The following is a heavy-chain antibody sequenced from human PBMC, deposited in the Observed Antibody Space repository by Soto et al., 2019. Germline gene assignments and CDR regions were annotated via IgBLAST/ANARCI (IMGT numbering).Heavy chain of an antibody. CDR2: ISYDGSNK. D-gene: IGHD5-12*01. Sequence: QVQLVESGGGVVQPGRSLRLSCAASGFTFSSYAMHWVRPAPGKGLEWVAVISYDGSNKYYADSVKGRFTISRDNSKNTLYLQMNSLRAEDTAVYYCAREEMATMCAFDIWGQGTMVTVSS. CDR1: GFTFSSYA. CDR3: AREEMATMCAFDI. V-gene: IGHV3-30-3*01. J-gene: IGHJ3*02.